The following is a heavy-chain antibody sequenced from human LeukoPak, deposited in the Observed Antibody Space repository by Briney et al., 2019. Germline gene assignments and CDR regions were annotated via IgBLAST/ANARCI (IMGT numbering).Heavy chain of an antibody. D-gene: IGHD1-26*01. J-gene: IGHJ4*02. Sequence: GGSLRLSCAASGLSFSNFAMHWVRQAPGKGLEWLAVISHDGGTKHYADSVKGRFTISRDNSNNSLSLQMNSLSAEDTAVYYCARARGRWHLLPLDFWGQGTLVTVSS. CDR2: ISHDGGTK. CDR3: ARARGRWHLLPLDF. V-gene: IGHV3-30*04. CDR1: GLSFSNFA.